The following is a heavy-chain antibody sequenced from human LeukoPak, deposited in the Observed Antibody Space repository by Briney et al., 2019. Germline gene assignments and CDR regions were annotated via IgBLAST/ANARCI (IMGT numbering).Heavy chain of an antibody. V-gene: IGHV3-23*01. CDR3: ARDRSLVVGATPDY. J-gene: IGHJ4*02. Sequence: GGSLRLSCAASGFTFSSYGMSWVRQAPGKGLEWVSGISGSDDTTYYADSVKGRFTMSRDNSKNTLYLQMNSLRAEDTALYYCARDRSLVVGATPDYWGQGTLVTVSS. CDR2: ISGSDDTT. D-gene: IGHD1-26*01. CDR1: GFTFSSYG.